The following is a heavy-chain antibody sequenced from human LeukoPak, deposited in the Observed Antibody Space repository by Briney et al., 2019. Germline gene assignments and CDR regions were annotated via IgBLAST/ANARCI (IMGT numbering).Heavy chain of an antibody. D-gene: IGHD5-24*01. Sequence: GGSLRLSRAASGFTFSDYYMSWIRQAPGKGLGWVAIIYGSGQMTDYAASVKGRFIIFRDNSKNTLYLQMYSLRAEDAAVYYCAKDETGDGYNAIWGQGTRVTVSS. CDR2: IYGSGQMT. CDR3: AKDETGDGYNAI. J-gene: IGHJ1*01. CDR1: GFTFSDYY. V-gene: IGHV3-11*01.